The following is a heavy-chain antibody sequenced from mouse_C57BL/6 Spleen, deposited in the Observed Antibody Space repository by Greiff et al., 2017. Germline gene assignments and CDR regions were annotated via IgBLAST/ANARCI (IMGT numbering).Heavy chain of an antibody. V-gene: IGHV1-53*01. CDR3: ARGEYYGSSPCAY. D-gene: IGHD1-1*02. Sequence: QFHLPQPGPELVTPGASVKISCKASGYTFTSYWMHWVKQRPGQGLEWIGNINPSNGGTNYNEKFKSKATLTADTSSSTAYMQLSSLTSEDSAVYYCARGEYYGSSPCAYWGQGTPLTVSA. CDR2: INPSNGGT. J-gene: IGHJ3*01. CDR1: GYTFTSYW.